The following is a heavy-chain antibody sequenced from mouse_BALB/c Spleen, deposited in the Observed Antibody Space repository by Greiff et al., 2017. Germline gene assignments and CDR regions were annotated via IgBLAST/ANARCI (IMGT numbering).Heavy chain of an antibody. J-gene: IGHJ3*01. CDR3: ARRPQDMAIRSWFAY. Sequence: EVKLLESGPGLVKPSQSLSLTCTVTGYSITSDYAWNWIRQFPGNKLEWMGYISYSGSTSYNPSLKSRISITRDTSKNQFFLQLNSVTTEDTATYYCARRPQDMAIRSWFAYWGQGTLVTVSA. D-gene: IGHD2-14*01. V-gene: IGHV3-2*02. CDR1: GYSITSDYA. CDR2: ISYSGST.